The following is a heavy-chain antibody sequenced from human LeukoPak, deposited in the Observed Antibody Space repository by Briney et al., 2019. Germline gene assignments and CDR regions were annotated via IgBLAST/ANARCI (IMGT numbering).Heavy chain of an antibody. CDR2: ISTSGANT. CDR3: ATTKEARRYFDY. V-gene: IGHV3-23*01. D-gene: IGHD1-1*01. J-gene: IGHJ4*02. CDR1: GFLFISYA. Sequence: GGSLLLSCAGSGFLFISYALSWVRPAPGKGLEWVSAISTSGANTYYADSVRGRFTISRDNSKSTLYLQMNTLRAEDTAVYYCATTKEARRYFDYWGQGTLVTVSS.